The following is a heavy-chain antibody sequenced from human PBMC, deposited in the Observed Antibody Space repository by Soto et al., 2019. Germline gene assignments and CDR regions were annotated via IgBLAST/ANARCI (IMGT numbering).Heavy chain of an antibody. CDR1: GFTFSSYA. CDR2: ISYDGNNK. CDR3: ARAGCDGGSCYTLVGLRYGMDV. D-gene: IGHD2-15*01. J-gene: IGHJ6*02. V-gene: IGHV3-30-3*01. Sequence: QVQLVESGGGVVQPGRSLRLSCAASGFTFSSYAMYWVRQAPGKGLEWVAVISYDGNNKYYEDSVKGRFTICRDNSKNTLYLQMNSLRAEDTAVYYCARAGCDGGSCYTLVGLRYGMDVWGQGTTVTVSS.